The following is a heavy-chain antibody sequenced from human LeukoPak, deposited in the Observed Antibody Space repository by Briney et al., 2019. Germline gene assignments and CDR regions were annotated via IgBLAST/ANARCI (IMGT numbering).Heavy chain of an antibody. V-gene: IGHV3-23*01. CDR2: TSGSGGKT. CDR3: AKDHGDYAFDY. J-gene: IGHJ4*02. Sequence: GGSLRLSCAASGFTFSSYGMSWVRQAPGKGLEWVSATSGSGGKTYYADSVKGRFTISRDNSKNTLYLQMNSLRAEDTAVHYCAKDHGDYAFDYWGQGTLVTVSS. CDR1: GFTFSSYG. D-gene: IGHD4-17*01.